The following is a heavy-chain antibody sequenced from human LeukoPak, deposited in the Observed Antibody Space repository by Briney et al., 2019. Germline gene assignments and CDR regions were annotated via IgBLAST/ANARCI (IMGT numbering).Heavy chain of an antibody. CDR3: AKPGPLWQYYFDY. CDR2: ISGSGGST. Sequence: GGSLRLSCAASGFTFSSYAMSWVRQAPGKGLEWVSVISGSGGSTYHADSVKGRFTTSRDNSKNTLYLQMNSLRVEDTAVYYCAKPGPLWQYYFDYWGQGTLVTVSS. D-gene: IGHD2-21*01. J-gene: IGHJ4*02. V-gene: IGHV3-23*01. CDR1: GFTFSSYA.